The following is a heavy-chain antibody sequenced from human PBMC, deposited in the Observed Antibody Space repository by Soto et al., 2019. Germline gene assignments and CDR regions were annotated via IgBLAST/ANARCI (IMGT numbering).Heavy chain of an antibody. J-gene: IGHJ6*02. CDR2: INAGNGNT. V-gene: IGHV1-3*01. Sequence: ASVKVSCKASGYTFSNYAMHWVRQAPGQRLEWMGWINAGNGNTKYSQKFQDRVTITRDTSASTAYMELSSLRSEDTAVYYWANGGNIAVVVADYGMDVWGQATTVTVSS. CDR1: GYTFSNYA. D-gene: IGHD2-15*01. CDR3: ANGGNIAVVVADYGMDV.